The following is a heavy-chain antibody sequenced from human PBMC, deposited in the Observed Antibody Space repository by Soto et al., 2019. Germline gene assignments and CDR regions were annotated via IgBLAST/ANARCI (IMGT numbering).Heavy chain of an antibody. Sequence: GSLRLPCAASGFSVSGNFVSWVRQAPGKGLGWVSVIYGGCNTYYADSLKGRFTVSRDNSKNTLHLQMNSLSPDDTAVYYCARTRLFDASGYYYYYYGMDVWGRGTTVTVSS. CDR1: GFSVSGNF. CDR3: ARTRLFDASGYYYYYYGMDV. J-gene: IGHJ6*02. CDR2: IYGGCNT. D-gene: IGHD3-22*01. V-gene: IGHV3-53*01.